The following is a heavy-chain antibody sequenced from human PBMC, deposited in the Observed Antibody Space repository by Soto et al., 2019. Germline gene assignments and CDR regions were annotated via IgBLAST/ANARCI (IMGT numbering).Heavy chain of an antibody. CDR2: IYHSGST. J-gene: IGHJ4*02. CDR1: GGSISSGGYS. Sequence: QLQLQESGSGLVKPSQTLSLTCAVSGGSISSGGYSWSWIRQPPGKGLEWVGYIYHSGSTYYNPSLKSRVTISIDRSKNQFSLKLSSVTAADTAGYYCTRSSSTVTTLDYWGQGTLVTVSS. CDR3: TRSSSTVTTLDY. D-gene: IGHD2-2*01. V-gene: IGHV4-30-2*01.